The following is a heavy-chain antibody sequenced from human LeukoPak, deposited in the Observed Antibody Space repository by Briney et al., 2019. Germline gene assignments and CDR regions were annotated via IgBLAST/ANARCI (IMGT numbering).Heavy chain of an antibody. CDR2: VHLDGRT. J-gene: IGHJ4*02. CDR1: GGSVINTNW. D-gene: IGHD3-3*01. Sequence: SGTLSLTCGVSGGSVINTNWWTWVRQPPGKGLEWIGEVHLDGRTNYNPSLESRLIMSVDVSENQVSLKLTSVTAADTAVYYCAREGGFYRPLDYSGQGTLVTVSS. V-gene: IGHV4-4*02. CDR3: AREGGFYRPLDY.